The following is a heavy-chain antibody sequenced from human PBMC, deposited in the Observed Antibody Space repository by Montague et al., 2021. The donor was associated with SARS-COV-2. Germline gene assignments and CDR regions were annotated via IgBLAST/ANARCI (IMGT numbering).Heavy chain of an antibody. D-gene: IGHD1-26*01. CDR1: GDSISASDYY. J-gene: IGHJ6*03. V-gene: IGHV4-39*01. CDR3: ARRYSGIWESFYHYMDV. CDR2: ISDRGSA. Sequence: SETLSLTCIVSGDSISASDYYWGWIRQPPGKGLEWIGSISDRGSATYKASLQSRLTISVDTSKNQFSLTVNFVTAADTAVYYCARRYSGIWESFYHYMDVWGRGTTVIVSS.